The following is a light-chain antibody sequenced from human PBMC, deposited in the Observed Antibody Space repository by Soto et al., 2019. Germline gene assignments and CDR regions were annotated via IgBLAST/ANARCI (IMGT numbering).Light chain of an antibody. Sequence: EIVMTQSPATLSVSPGERATLSCRASQSVSSNLAWYQQKPGQAPMLLIVGASTRATGIPGRFSGSGAGTAFTLPISSLQSEDFAVYSSHHYHNWPPGGFTFGPGTKVDIK. CDR2: GAS. CDR1: QSVSSN. CDR3: HHYHNWPPGGFT. J-gene: IGKJ3*01. V-gene: IGKV3-15*01.